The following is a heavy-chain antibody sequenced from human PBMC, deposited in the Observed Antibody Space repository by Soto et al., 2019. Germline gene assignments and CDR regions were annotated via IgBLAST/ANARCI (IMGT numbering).Heavy chain of an antibody. CDR3: ARVVCKQWLVYDA. CDR1: GGSFSGYY. V-gene: IGHV4-34*01. CDR2: INHSGST. J-gene: IGHJ3*01. Sequence: QVQLQQWGAGLLKPSETLSLTCAVYGGSFSGYYWSWIRQSPGKGLEWIGEINHSGSTIYNPSLKSRVTISLDTSKNQFSLKLSSVTAADTAVYYWARVVCKQWLVYDAWGQGTMVTVSS. D-gene: IGHD6-19*01.